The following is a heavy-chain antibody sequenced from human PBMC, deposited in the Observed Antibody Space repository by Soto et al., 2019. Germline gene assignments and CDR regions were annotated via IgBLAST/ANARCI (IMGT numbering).Heavy chain of an antibody. CDR1: GFTFGDYA. Sequence: GGSLRLSCTASGFTFGDYAMSWFRQAPGKGLEWVGFIRSKAYGGTTEYAASVKGRFTISRDDSKSIAYLQMNSLKTEDTAVYYCTRDRYRSMILWFGGIDYWGQGTLVTVSS. CDR3: TRDRYRSMILWFGGIDY. J-gene: IGHJ4*02. V-gene: IGHV3-49*03. D-gene: IGHD3-10*01. CDR2: IRSKAYGGTT.